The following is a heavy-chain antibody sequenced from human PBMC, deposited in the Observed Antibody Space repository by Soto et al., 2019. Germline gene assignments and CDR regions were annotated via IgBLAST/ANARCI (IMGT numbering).Heavy chain of an antibody. CDR3: ARGLSGWIDY. V-gene: IGHV1-69*02. D-gene: IGHD6-19*01. Sequence: QVQLVQSGAEVKKPGSSVKVSCKASGGTFSSYTISWVRQAPGQGLEWMGRIIPILGIANYAQKFQGRVTIXXDKSTSTAYMELSSLRSEDTAVYYCARGLSGWIDYWGQGTLVTVSS. CDR2: IIPILGIA. CDR1: GGTFSSYT. J-gene: IGHJ4*02.